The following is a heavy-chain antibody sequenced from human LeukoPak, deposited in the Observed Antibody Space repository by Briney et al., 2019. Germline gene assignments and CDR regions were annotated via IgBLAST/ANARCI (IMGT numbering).Heavy chain of an antibody. CDR2: IYSGGST. CDR1: GFTVSSNY. V-gene: IGHV3-53*01. Sequence: GGSLRLSCAASGFTVSSNYMSWVRQAPGKGLEWVSVIYSGGSTYYADSVKGRFTISRDNSKSTLYIQMNSLRAEDTAVYYCARDRAGYCGGGSCYFPKWFDPWGQGTLVTVSS. J-gene: IGHJ5*02. CDR3: ARDRAGYCGGGSCYFPKWFDP. D-gene: IGHD2-15*01.